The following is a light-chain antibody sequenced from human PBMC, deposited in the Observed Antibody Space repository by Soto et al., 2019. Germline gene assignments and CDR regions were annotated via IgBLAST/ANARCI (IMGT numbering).Light chain of an antibody. CDR1: SSDVGGYDF. Sequence: QSALTQPASVSGSPGQSITISCTGTSSDVGGYDFVSLYQQHPGKAPKLIIYEVTNRPSGVSNRFSGSKSGNTASLTISGLQAEDEAAYYCNSYTSSTSLVFGGGTQLTVL. CDR2: EVT. V-gene: IGLV2-14*01. CDR3: NSYTSSTSLV. J-gene: IGLJ7*01.